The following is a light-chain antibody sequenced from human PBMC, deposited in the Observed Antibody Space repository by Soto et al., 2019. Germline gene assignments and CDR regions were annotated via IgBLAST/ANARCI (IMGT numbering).Light chain of an antibody. CDR1: QSISSW. Sequence: DIQMTQSPSTLSASVGDRHTITCRASQSISSWLAWYQQKPGKAPKLLIYDASSLESGVPSRFSGSGSWTEFTLTISSLQSEDFAVYYCQQYDNWPPLTFGPGTKVDIK. CDR2: DAS. J-gene: IGKJ3*01. V-gene: IGKV1-5*01. CDR3: QQYDNWPPLT.